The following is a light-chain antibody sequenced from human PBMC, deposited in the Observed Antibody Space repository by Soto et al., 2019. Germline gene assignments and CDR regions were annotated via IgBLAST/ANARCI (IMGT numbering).Light chain of an antibody. CDR2: KAS. J-gene: IGKJ5*01. CDR1: QSIKTW. V-gene: IGKV1-5*03. Sequence: DIQMAQSPSTLSASVGDTVTVTCRASQSIKTWLAWYQQKPGKAPKLLIYKASSLETGVPSRFSGSASGTDFTLTISSLQPEDFATYYCQQANSFPVTFGQGTRLEIK. CDR3: QQANSFPVT.